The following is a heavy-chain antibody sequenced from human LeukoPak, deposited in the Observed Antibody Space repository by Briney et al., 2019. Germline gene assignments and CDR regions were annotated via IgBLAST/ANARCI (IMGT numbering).Heavy chain of an antibody. CDR2: IHHNGIT. Sequence: SETLSLTCSVSGGSMSSYYFNWIRQPPGKGLEWIGSIHHNGITNYNPSLTNRVTISLDTSKNQFSLKLSSVTAADTAVYYCALDSSGYPFGYWGQGTLVTVSS. CDR1: GGSMSSYY. CDR3: ALDSSGYPFGY. D-gene: IGHD3-22*01. J-gene: IGHJ4*02. V-gene: IGHV4-4*09.